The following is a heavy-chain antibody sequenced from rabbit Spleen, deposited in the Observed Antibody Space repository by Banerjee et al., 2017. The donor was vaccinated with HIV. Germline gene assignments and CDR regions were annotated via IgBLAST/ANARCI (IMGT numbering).Heavy chain of an antibody. D-gene: IGHD2-1*01. CDR2: IAGSSSGFT. CDR1: GFSFSSSDY. CDR3: ARDLVGVIGWNLYW. Sequence: QSLQESGGGLFQPGGSLALTCTASGFSFSSSDYMCWVRQAPGKGLEWISCIAGSSSGFTYSATWAKGRFTISRTSSTTVTLQMTSLTAADRATYFCARDLVGVIGWNLYWWGPGTLVTVS. V-gene: IGHV1S40*01. J-gene: IGHJ4*01.